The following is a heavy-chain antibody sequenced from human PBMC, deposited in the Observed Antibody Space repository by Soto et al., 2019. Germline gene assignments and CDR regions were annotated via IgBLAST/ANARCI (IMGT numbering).Heavy chain of an antibody. CDR2: IYWDDDE. Sequence: ITLKESGPTLVKPTQTLTRTSTFSGFSLNTGGVGVGWVRQPRGKAMEWLALIYWDDDERYRPSLRSRLNITKDTINNQVVLTMTNMDPEDTATYNCVRNWRYYGGDYYYGMDAWGQGTTVTVSS. V-gene: IGHV2-5*02. CDR3: VRNWRYYGGDYYYGMDA. J-gene: IGHJ6*02. D-gene: IGHD3-10*01. CDR1: GFSLNTGGVG.